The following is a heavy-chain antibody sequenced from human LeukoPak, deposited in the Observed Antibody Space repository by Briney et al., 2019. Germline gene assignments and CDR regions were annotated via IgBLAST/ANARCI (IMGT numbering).Heavy chain of an antibody. J-gene: IGHJ4*02. Sequence: ASVKVSCKASGYTFTGYYMHWVRQAPGQGLEWMGWINPNSGGTNYAQKFQGRVTMTRDTSISTAYMELSRLRSDDTAVYSCAILLWFGELLSRGGSYWGQGTLVTVSS. CDR2: INPNSGGT. CDR3: AILLWFGELLSRGGSY. D-gene: IGHD3-10*01. V-gene: IGHV1-2*02. CDR1: GYTFTGYY.